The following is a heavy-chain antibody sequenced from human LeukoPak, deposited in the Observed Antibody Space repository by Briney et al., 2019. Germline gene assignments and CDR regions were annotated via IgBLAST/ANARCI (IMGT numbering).Heavy chain of an antibody. CDR3: ARESSLLRSTDY. CDR2: IYTSGST. CDR1: GGSISSGSYY. D-gene: IGHD3-3*01. Sequence: SETLSLTCTVSGGSISSGSYYWSWIRQPAGKGLEWIGRIYTSGSTNYNPSLKSRVIISVDTSKNQFSLKLSSVTAADTAVYYCARESSLLRSTDYWGQGTLVTVST. V-gene: IGHV4-61*02. J-gene: IGHJ4*02.